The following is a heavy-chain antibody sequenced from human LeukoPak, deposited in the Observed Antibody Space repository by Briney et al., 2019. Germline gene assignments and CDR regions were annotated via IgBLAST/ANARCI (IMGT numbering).Heavy chain of an antibody. Sequence: GESLKISCKGSGYSFTSYWIGWVRQMPGKGLEWMGIIYPGDSDTRYSPSFQGQVTISADKSISTAYLQWSSLKASDTAMYYCARQAGTYYDSSGHHAFDIWGQGTMVTVSS. J-gene: IGHJ3*02. CDR1: GYSFTSYW. CDR2: IYPGDSDT. CDR3: ARQAGTYYDSSGHHAFDI. V-gene: IGHV5-51*01. D-gene: IGHD3-22*01.